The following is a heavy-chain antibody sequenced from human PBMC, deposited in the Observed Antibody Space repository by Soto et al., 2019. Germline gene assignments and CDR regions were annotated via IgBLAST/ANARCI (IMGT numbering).Heavy chain of an antibody. CDR2: ISYDGSNK. V-gene: IGHV3-30-3*01. J-gene: IGHJ4*02. CDR3: ARDGALYDSSGYYYGSFDY. D-gene: IGHD3-22*01. CDR1: GFTFSSYA. Sequence: QVQLVESGGGVVQPGRSLRLSCAASGFTFSSYAMHWVRQAPGKGLEWVAVISYDGSNKYYADSVKGRFTISRDNSKNPLYLQMNSLRAEDTAVYYCARDGALYDSSGYYYGSFDYWGQGTLVTVSS.